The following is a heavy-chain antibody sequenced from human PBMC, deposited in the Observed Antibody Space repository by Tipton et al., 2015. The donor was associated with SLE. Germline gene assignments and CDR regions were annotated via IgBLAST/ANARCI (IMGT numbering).Heavy chain of an antibody. CDR1: GSSISSISYY. Sequence: TLSLTCTVSGSSISSISYYWGWIRQPPGKGVDWIGYIYYSGSTNYNPSLKSRVTISVDTSKNQFSLKLSSVTAADTALYYCAGSPFTMTHDYCGQGTLVTVAS. J-gene: IGHJ4*02. V-gene: IGHV4-61*05. CDR2: IYYSGST. D-gene: IGHD3-22*01. CDR3: AGSPFTMTHDY.